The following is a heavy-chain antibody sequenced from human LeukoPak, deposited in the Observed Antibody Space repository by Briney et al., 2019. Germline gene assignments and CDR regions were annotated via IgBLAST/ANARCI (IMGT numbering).Heavy chain of an antibody. Sequence: GGSLRLSCAASGLHFSGAAMSWVRQAPGKGLEWVSAISHDGMNAYYADSVKGRFTISRDNSKKTVSLEMSSLTAADTGVYYCAKDGAQYSSGPECDPRGQGALVTVSS. D-gene: IGHD6-19*01. CDR2: ISHDGMNA. CDR1: GLHFSGAA. J-gene: IGHJ5*02. CDR3: AKDGAQYSSGPECDP. V-gene: IGHV3-23*01.